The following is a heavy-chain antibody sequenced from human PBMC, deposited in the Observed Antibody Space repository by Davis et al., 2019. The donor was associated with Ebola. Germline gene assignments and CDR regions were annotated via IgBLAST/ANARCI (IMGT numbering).Heavy chain of an antibody. CDR2: TYFTSKWYN. J-gene: IGHJ4*02. CDR1: GDSVSRSGAA. D-gene: IGHD5-12*01. Sequence: HSQTLSLTCAISGDSVSRSGAAWIWIRQSPSRGLEWLGRTYFTSKWYNDYAVSVKSRIIINPDTSKNQFSLQLNSVTPEDTAVYYCVRGWLRSSFDYWGQGALVTVSS. V-gene: IGHV6-1*01. CDR3: VRGWLRSSFDY.